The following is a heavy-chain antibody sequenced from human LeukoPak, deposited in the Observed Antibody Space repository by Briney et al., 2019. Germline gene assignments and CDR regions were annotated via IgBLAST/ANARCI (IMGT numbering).Heavy chain of an antibody. Sequence: GGTLRLPCAASGFTFSSYGMSWVRQAPGKGLEWVSAISGSGGSTYYADSVKGRFTISRDNSKNTLYLQMNSLRAEDTAVYYCAKDPRGYSPYGVDDYWGQGTLVTVSS. V-gene: IGHV3-23*01. CDR3: AKDPRGYSPYGVDDY. D-gene: IGHD5-18*01. CDR1: GFTFSSYG. CDR2: ISGSGGST. J-gene: IGHJ4*02.